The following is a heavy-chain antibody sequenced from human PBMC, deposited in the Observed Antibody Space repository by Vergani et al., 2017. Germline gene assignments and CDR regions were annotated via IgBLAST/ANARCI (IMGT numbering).Heavy chain of an antibody. J-gene: IGHJ3*02. CDR1: GFNFEDFS. CDR3: SRDRGTYYGNDAFDI. Sequence: DVQLVESGGGLVQPGRSLKLSCQASGFNFEDFSLGWFRQAPGSGLEWVGYIRNQAYDGATEYATSMRGRCTISRDDSKNIAYLHLSSLKTDDTAVYYCSRDRGTYYGNDAFDIWGQGTLVAVS. CDR2: IRNQAYDGAT. V-gene: IGHV3-49*03. D-gene: IGHD1-26*01.